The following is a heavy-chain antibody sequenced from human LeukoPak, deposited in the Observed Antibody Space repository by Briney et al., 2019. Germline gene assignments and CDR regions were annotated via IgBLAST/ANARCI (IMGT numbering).Heavy chain of an antibody. CDR1: GGSISTYY. V-gene: IGHV4-4*09. J-gene: IGHJ3*02. D-gene: IGHD1-7*01. Sequence: PSETLSLTCTVSGGSISTYYWSWLRQPPGKGLEWIGYIYRSGSTYYNPSLKSRVTISVDRSKNQFSLKLSSVTAADTAVYYCASNWNYAYAFDIWGQGTMVTVSS. CDR3: ASNWNYAYAFDI. CDR2: IYRSGST.